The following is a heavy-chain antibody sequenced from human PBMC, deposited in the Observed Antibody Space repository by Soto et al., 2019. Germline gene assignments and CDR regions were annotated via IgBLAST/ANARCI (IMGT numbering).Heavy chain of an antibody. J-gene: IGHJ4*02. CDR3: ARPYYDILTGYYTHFDY. CDR1: GFSLSTSGMC. D-gene: IGHD3-9*01. CDR2: IDWDDDK. V-gene: IGHV2-70*01. Sequence: ESGPTLVNPTQTLTLTCTFSGFSLSTSGMCVSWIRQPPGKALEWLALIDWDDDKYYSTSLKTRLTISKDTSKNQVVLTMTNMDPVDTATYYCARPYYDILTGYYTHFDYWGQGTLVTVSS.